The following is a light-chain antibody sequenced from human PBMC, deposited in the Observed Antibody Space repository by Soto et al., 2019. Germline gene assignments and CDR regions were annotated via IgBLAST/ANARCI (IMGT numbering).Light chain of an antibody. CDR1: QSVSSSY. J-gene: IGKJ4*01. V-gene: IGKV3-20*01. CDR3: QQYGSSTLLT. Sequence: EIGWTQSPGTLSLSPGERATPSCRASQSVSSSYLAWYQQKPGQAPRLLIYGASSRATGIPDRFSGSGSGTDFTLTISRLEPEDFAVYYCQQYGSSTLLTFGGGTKVDIK. CDR2: GAS.